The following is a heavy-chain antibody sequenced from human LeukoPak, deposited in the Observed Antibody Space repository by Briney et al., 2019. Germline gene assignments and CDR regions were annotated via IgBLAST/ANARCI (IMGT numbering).Heavy chain of an antibody. V-gene: IGHV2-70*11. J-gene: IGHJ5*02. CDR1: XLXLXXXGMX. CDR3: ARGYDSSGYVFDH. Sequence: XLXLXXXGMXVSWIRGXPGKALEWLARIDWDDDKYYSTSLKTRLTMSKDRSKNKEGVTMTNMGPVDTATYYCARGYDSSGYVFDHWGQGTLVTVSS. D-gene: IGHD3-22*01. CDR2: IDWDDDK.